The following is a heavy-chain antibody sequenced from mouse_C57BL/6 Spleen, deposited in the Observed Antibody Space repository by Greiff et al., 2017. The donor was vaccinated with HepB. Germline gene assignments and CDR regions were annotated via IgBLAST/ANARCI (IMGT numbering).Heavy chain of an antibody. CDR3: ARWYYGSSYVGDYYAMDY. CDR1: GFNIKNTY. J-gene: IGHJ4*01. CDR2: IDPANGNT. Sequence: VQLQQSVAELVRPGASVKLSCTASGFNIKNTYMHWVKQRPEQGLEWIGRIDPANGNTKYAPKFQGKATITADTSSNTAYLQLSSLTSEDTAIYYCARWYYGSSYVGDYYAMDYWGQGTSVTVSS. D-gene: IGHD1-1*01. V-gene: IGHV14-3*01.